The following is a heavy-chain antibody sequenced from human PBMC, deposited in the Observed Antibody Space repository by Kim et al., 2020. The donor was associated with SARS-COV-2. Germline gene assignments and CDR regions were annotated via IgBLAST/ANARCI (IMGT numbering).Heavy chain of an antibody. D-gene: IGHD3-10*01. CDR2: IYYSGST. Sequence: SETLSLTCTVSGGSISSSSYYWGWIRQPPGKGLEWIGSIYYSGSTYYNPSLKSRVTISVDTSKNQFSLKLSSVTAADTAVYYCARHEEDYYGSGSFFDYWGQGTLVTVSS. V-gene: IGHV4-39*01. CDR3: ARHEEDYYGSGSFFDY. J-gene: IGHJ4*02. CDR1: GGSISSSSYY.